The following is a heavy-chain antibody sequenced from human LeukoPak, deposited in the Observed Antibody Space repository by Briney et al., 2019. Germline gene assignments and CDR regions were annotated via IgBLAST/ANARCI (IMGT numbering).Heavy chain of an antibody. CDR2: ISSSSSYI. CDR1: GFSFRDYT. CDR3: AKDSPSRTATTEVPVDY. V-gene: IGHV3-21*01. Sequence: GSLRLSCAASGFSFRDYTMNWVRQAPGKGLEWLASISSSSSYIYFANSVRGRLTISRDNAKNSLYLQMNSLRAEDTAVYYCAKDSPSRTATTEVPVDYWGQGTLVTVSS. D-gene: IGHD1/OR15-1a*01. J-gene: IGHJ4*02.